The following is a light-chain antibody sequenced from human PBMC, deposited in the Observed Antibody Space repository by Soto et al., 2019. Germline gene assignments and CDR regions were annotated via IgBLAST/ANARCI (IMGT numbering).Light chain of an antibody. V-gene: IGKV1-5*01. CDR3: QQYNSYSGT. CDR2: HAS. J-gene: IGKJ1*01. Sequence: DIQMTQSPATLSASVGDRATITCLASQSISISLAWYQQKPGKAPKLLIYHASSLESGVPSRFSGSGSGTEFTLTISSLQPDDFAVYYCQQYNSYSGTFGQGTKVEIK. CDR1: QSISIS.